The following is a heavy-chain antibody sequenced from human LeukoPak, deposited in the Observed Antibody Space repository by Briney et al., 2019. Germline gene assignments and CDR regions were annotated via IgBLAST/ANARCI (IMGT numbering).Heavy chain of an antibody. D-gene: IGHD1-14*01. J-gene: IGHJ6*03. V-gene: IGHV1-8*01. Sequence: GASVKVSCKASGYTFTSYDINWVRQATGQGLEWMGWMNPNSGNTGYAQKFQGRVTMTRNTSISTAYMELSSLRSEDTAVYYCARGSTGVRYYYYMDVWGKGTTVTVSS. CDR2: MNPNSGNT. CDR1: GYTFTSYD. CDR3: ARGSTGVRYYYYMDV.